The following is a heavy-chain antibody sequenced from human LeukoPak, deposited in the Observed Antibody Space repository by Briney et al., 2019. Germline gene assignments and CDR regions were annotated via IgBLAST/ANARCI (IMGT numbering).Heavy chain of an antibody. J-gene: IGHJ4*02. CDR1: GFTLSDYY. CDR2: VSGSDENK. V-gene: IGHV3-11*01. CDR3: ARAGLGGHYIDY. D-gene: IGHD2-15*01. Sequence: GGSLRLSCAASGFTLSDYYMTWIRQAPGQGLEWISYVSGSDENKYYAGSVRGRFAISRDNAEKSLFLQMSNVRAEDTAVHYCARAGLGGHYIDYWGQGTLVTVSS.